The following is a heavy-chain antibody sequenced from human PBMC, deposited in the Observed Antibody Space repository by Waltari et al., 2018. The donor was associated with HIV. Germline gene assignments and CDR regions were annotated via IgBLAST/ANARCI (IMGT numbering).Heavy chain of an antibody. V-gene: IGHV3-7*01. CDR3: ARLHWPTQNFDY. J-gene: IGHJ4*02. CDR1: GFAYTCYW. D-gene: IGHD1-1*01. CDR2: IKQDGTET. Sequence: EVQLVESGGGLVQAGGSLRRSCGVSGFAYTCYWMSCVCQAPGKGLEWVANIKQDGTETYYVDSVKGRFTISRDNAKNSLYLQMSSLRVEDTAVYYCARLHWPTQNFDYWGQGTLVTVSS.